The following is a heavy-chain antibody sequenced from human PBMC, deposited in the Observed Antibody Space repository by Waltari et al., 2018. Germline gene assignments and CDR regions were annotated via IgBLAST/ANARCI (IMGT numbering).Heavy chain of an antibody. CDR2: IIPIFGTT. Sequence: VRQAPGQGLEWMGGIIPIFGTTNYAQKFQGRVTITADESTSTAYMDLSRLRSEDTAIYYCARVKSYYDTSYFQHWGQGTLVTVSS. D-gene: IGHD3-22*01. CDR3: ARVKSYYDTSYFQH. J-gene: IGHJ1*01. V-gene: IGHV1-69*01.